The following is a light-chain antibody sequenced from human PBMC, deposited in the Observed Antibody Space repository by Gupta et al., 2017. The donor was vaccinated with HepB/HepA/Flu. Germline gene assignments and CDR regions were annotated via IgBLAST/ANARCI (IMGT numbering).Light chain of an antibody. CDR1: QSVSSY. CDR3: QQRSNWLFT. V-gene: IGKV3-11*01. CDR2: DAS. J-gene: IGKJ3*01. Sequence: GERATLSCRASQSVSSYLAWYQQKPGQAPRLLIYDASNRATGIPARFSGSGSGTDFTLTISSLEPEDFAVYYYQQRSNWLFTFGPGTKVDIK.